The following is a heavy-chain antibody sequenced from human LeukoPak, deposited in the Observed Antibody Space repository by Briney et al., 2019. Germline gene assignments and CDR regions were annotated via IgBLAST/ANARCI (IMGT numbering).Heavy chain of an antibody. CDR2: VDQSGGT. CDR3: ASVGASHYGDWFFDY. CDR1: DSSIRSNYL. V-gene: IGHV4-38-2*02. J-gene: IGHJ4*02. D-gene: IGHD4-17*01. Sequence: PSETLSLTCTVSDSSIRSNYLWGWIRQPPGKGLEWIGNVDQSGGTYYNPSLKSRATLSLDTSKKQFSLKLTSVAAADTAVYYCASVGASHYGDWFFDYWGQGTLVTVSS.